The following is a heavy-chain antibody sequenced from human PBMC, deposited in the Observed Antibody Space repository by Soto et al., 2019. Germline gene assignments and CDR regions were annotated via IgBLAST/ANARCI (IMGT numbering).Heavy chain of an antibody. V-gene: IGHV4-4*02. J-gene: IGHJ6*02. CDR1: GDSINNGYW. CDR2: KHHSGST. CDR3: ASSSGWLRLDV. D-gene: IGHD6-19*01. Sequence: QVQLQESGPGLVKPSGTLSLTCGVSGDSINNGYWWTWVRQPPGKGLEWIGEKHHSGSTNYNLSLKRRVSISLDKSKNQFSLNLSSVTAADTAVYFCASSSGWLRLDVWGQGTTVTVSS.